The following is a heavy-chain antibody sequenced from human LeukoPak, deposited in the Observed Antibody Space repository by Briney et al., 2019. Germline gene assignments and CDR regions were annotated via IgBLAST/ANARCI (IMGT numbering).Heavy chain of an antibody. D-gene: IGHD3-22*01. V-gene: IGHV7-4-1*02. CDR2: INTNTGNP. CDR1: GYTFISYA. Sequence: ASVKVSCKASGYTFISYAMNWVRQAPGQGLEWMGWINTNTGNPTYAQGFTGRFVFSLDTSVSTAYLQISTLKAEDTAVYYCATAVHYYDSSGYYLHFDSWGQGTPVTVSS. CDR3: ATAVHYYDSSGYYLHFDS. J-gene: IGHJ4*02.